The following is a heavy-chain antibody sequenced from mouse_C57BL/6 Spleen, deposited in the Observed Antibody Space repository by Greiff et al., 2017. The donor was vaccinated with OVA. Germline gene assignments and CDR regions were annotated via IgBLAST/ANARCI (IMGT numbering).Heavy chain of an antibody. J-gene: IGHJ1*03. V-gene: IGHV5-17*01. CDR1: GFTFSDYG. CDR2: ISSGSSTI. CDR3: ARCGNWYFDV. D-gene: IGHD1-1*02. Sequence: DVKLVEPGGGLVKPGGSLKLSCAASGFTFSDYGMHWVRQAPEKGLEWVAYISSGSSTIYYADTVKGRFTISRDTATNTLFLQMTSLRSEDTAMYYCARCGNWYFDVWGTGTTVTVSS.